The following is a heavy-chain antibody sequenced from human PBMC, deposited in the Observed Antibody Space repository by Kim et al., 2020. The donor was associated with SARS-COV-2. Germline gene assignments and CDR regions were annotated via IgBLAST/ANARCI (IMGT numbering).Heavy chain of an antibody. Sequence: SETLSLTCTVSSGSISSSGYFWGWLRQPPGKRLEWIGTVYYTGRGDYNPSLQSLATISVDTIKNQFSLKLNSVTAADTALYYCARQNNAIRKAGAFDIWGQGTTVTVSS. D-gene: IGHD3-10*01. CDR2: VYYTGRG. CDR1: SGSISSSGYF. V-gene: IGHV4-39*01. J-gene: IGHJ3*02. CDR3: ARQNNAIRKAGAFDI.